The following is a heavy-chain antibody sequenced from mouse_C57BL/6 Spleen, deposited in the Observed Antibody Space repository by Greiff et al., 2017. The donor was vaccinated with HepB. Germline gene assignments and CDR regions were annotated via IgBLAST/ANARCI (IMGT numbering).Heavy chain of an antibody. CDR3: ARDHYTY. Sequence: EVKLVESGGGLVKPGGSLKLSCAASGFTFSSYAMSWVRQTPEKRLEWVATISDGGSYTYYPDNVKGRFTISRDNAKNNLYLQMSHLKSEDTAMYYCARDHYTYWGQGTSVTVSS. CDR2: ISDGGSYT. CDR1: GFTFSSYA. J-gene: IGHJ4*01. D-gene: IGHD2-12*01. V-gene: IGHV5-4*01.